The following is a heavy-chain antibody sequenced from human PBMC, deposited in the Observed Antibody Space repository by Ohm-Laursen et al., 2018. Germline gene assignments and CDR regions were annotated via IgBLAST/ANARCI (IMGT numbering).Heavy chain of an antibody. Sequence: GSLRLSCAASAFSLTASNMNWVRQAPGTGLEWVSYISDTGSHIYYGGSVRGRFTISRDNAQNSLYLHMSSLRAEDTAIYYCARDDGAYARRSGMDVWGQGTTVTVSS. CDR1: AFSLTASN. J-gene: IGHJ6*02. V-gene: IGHV3-21*01. CDR3: ARDDGAYARRSGMDV. D-gene: IGHD2-8*01. CDR2: ISDTGSHI.